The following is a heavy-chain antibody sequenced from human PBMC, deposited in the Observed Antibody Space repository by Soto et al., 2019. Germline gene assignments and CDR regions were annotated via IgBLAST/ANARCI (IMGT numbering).Heavy chain of an antibody. Sequence: GASVKVSCKVSGYTLTELSMHWVRQAPGKGLEWMGGFDPEDGETIYAQKFQGRVTMTRNTSISTAYMELSSLRSEDTAVYYCARHGHYDILTGSPVRFDPWGQGTLVTVSS. D-gene: IGHD3-9*01. V-gene: IGHV1-24*01. J-gene: IGHJ5*02. CDR1: GYTLTELS. CDR3: ARHGHYDILTGSPVRFDP. CDR2: FDPEDGET.